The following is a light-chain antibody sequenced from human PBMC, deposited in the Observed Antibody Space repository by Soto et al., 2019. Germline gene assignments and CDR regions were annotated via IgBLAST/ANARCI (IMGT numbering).Light chain of an antibody. CDR2: WAS. CDR1: QSVLYSSNNKNY. CDR3: QQYYSNPPGIT. J-gene: IGKJ3*01. V-gene: IGKV4-1*01. Sequence: DIVMTQSPDSLAVSLGERATINCKSSQSVLYSSNNKNYLAWYQQKPGQPPKLLIYWASTRESGVPDRFSGSGSGTGFTLTISSLQAEDVAVYYCQQYYSNPPGITFGPGTKVDIK.